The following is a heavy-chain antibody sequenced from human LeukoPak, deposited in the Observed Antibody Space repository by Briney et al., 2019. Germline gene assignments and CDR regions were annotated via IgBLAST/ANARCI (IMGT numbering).Heavy chain of an antibody. D-gene: IGHD3-22*01. CDR2: IFHSGGT. CDR3: AREWLFSRDY. CDR1: GGSINSNNW. V-gene: IGHV4-4*02. Sequence: SETLSLTCAVSGGSINSNNWWSWVRQPPEKGLEWIGEIFHSGGTNYNPSLKSRVTISVDKPKNQFSLKLSSVTAADTAVYYCAREWLFSRDYWGQGTLVTVSS. J-gene: IGHJ4*02.